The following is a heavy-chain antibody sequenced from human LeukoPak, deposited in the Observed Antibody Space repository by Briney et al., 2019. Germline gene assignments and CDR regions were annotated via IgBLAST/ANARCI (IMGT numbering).Heavy chain of an antibody. Sequence: GGSLRLSCAASGFTFSDYYMSWVRQAPGKGLEWVAGISGVGLSRYYADSVKGRITISRDNSKNTLYLQINSLRAEDTALFYCAKASSHTLTAAGNDAFDIWGQGTMVTVSS. D-gene: IGHD6-13*01. CDR1: GFTFSDYY. CDR3: AKASSHTLTAAGNDAFDI. V-gene: IGHV3-23*01. J-gene: IGHJ3*02. CDR2: ISGVGLSR.